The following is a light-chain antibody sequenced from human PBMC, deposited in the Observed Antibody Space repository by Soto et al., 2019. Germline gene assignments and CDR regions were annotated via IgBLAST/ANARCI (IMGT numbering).Light chain of an antibody. J-gene: IGKJ4*01. CDR3: QRYGTSTPLT. CDR1: QSVSSSY. Sequence: EVVLAQSAGTLSLSPGDRATLSCRASQSVSSSYLAWYQQKPGQPPRLLIYGASSRATGIPDRFSGSGSGTDFTLTISRLEPEDFAVYYCQRYGTSTPLTFGGGTKVEIK. CDR2: GAS. V-gene: IGKV3-20*01.